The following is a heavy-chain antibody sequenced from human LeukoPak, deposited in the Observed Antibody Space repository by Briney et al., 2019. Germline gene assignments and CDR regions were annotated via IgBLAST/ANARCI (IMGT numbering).Heavy chain of an antibody. CDR3: VKRWFDP. J-gene: IGHJ5*02. CDR1: GFTVSSNY. Sequence: GGSLRLSCAASGFTVSSNYMIWVRQAPGRGLEWVGHIRTKTEGGTTQYAAPVKGRFTVSRDDSKNTVYLQMDSLQTDDTAVYYCVKRWFDPWGQGALVTVSS. V-gene: IGHV3-15*01. CDR2: IRTKTEGGTT.